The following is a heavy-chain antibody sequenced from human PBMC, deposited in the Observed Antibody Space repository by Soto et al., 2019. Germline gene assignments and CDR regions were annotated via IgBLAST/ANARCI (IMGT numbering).Heavy chain of an antibody. V-gene: IGHV1-18*01. D-gene: IGHD3-10*01. J-gene: IGHJ4*02. CDR1: GYTFPSYG. CDR3: ARDLNFGLCDY. CDR2: SNAYNGNT. Sequence: QVQLVQSGAEVKKPGASVKVSCKASGYTFPSYGISWVRQAPGQGLERMGWSNAYNGNTNYAQKLQGRVTMTTDTSTITAYIELRSLRSDDTAVYYCARDLNFGLCDYWGQGTLVTVSS.